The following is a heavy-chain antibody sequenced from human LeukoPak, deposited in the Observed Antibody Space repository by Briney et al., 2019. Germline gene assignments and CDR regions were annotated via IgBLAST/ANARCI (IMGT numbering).Heavy chain of an antibody. D-gene: IGHD3-9*01. CDR2: ISGSGENT. Sequence: PGGSLRLSCAASGFTFNTYAMNWVRQAPGKGLEWVSSISGSGENTYYADSVKGRFTISRDNSKNTLSLQMNSLRAEDTAVYYCAKGSVNYDILTGSYFDYWGQGTLVTVS. V-gene: IGHV3-23*01. CDR1: GFTFNTYA. CDR3: AKGSVNYDILTGSYFDY. J-gene: IGHJ4*01.